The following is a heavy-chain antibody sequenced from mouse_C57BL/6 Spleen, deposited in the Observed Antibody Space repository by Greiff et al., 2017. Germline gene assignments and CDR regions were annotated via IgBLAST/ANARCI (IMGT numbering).Heavy chain of an antibody. J-gene: IGHJ2*01. CDR3: ARDDY. CDR1: GYSITSGYY. Sequence: EVQLQESGPGLVKPSQSLSLTCSVTGYSITSGYYWNWIRQFPGNKLEWMGYISYDGSNNYNPSLKNRISITRDTSKNQFFLKLNSVTTEDTATYYCARDDYWGQGTTLPVSS. V-gene: IGHV3-6*01. CDR2: ISYDGSN.